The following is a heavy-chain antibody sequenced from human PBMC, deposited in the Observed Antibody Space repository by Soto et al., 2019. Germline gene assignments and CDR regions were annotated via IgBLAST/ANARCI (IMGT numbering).Heavy chain of an antibody. CDR2: VSFDGSIK. CDR3: AKDGVGYYDSSGYYRPDAFDI. D-gene: IGHD3-22*01. CDR1: GFSFSSFA. J-gene: IGHJ3*02. V-gene: IGHV3-30*18. Sequence: GGSLRLSCAGSGFSFSSFAMHWLRQAPGKGLEWVAVVSFDGSIKYSVDSVKGRFTISRDNSKNTLYLQMNSLRAEDTAVYYCAKDGVGYYDSSGYYRPDAFDIWGQGTMVTVSS.